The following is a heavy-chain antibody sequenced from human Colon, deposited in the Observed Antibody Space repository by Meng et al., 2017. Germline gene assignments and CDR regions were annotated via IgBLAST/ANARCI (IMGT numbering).Heavy chain of an antibody. CDR1: GFTFNNYA. CDR3: AKDRRYHDNSGYTRDFYSYGLDV. CDR2: ISASGGST. V-gene: IGHV3-23*01. D-gene: IGHD3-22*01. J-gene: IGHJ6*02. Sequence: GESLKISCAASGFTFNNYAMNWVRQAPGQGLEWVSGISASGGSTDYADSVKDRFTISRDNSKNTLYLLISNLRVEDTAVYYCAKDRRYHDNSGYTRDFYSYGLDVWGQGTTVTVSS.